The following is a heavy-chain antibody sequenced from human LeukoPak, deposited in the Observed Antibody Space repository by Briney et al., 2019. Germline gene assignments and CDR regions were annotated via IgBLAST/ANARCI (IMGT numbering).Heavy chain of an antibody. CDR2: IIPILGIA. CDR1: GGTFSSYG. J-gene: IGHJ5*02. V-gene: IGHV1-69*04. Sequence: ASVKVSCKASGGTFSSYGISWVRQAPGQGLEWMGRIIPILGIANYAQKFQGRVTITTDKSTSTAYMELSSLRSEDTAVYYCARTGYSSSWYLNCFDPWGQGTLVTVSP. D-gene: IGHD6-19*01. CDR3: ARTGYSSSWYLNCFDP.